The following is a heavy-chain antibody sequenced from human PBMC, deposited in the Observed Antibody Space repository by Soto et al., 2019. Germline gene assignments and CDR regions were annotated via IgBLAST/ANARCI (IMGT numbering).Heavy chain of an antibody. V-gene: IGHV3-9*01. Sequence: EVQLVESGGGLVQPGRSLRLSCAASGFTFDDYAMHWVRQAPGKGLEWVSGISWNSGSIGYADSMKGRFTISRDNAKNSLYLQMNSLRAEDTALYYCAKVVGDYFDYWGQGTLVTVSS. D-gene: IGHD2-21*01. CDR2: ISWNSGSI. CDR3: AKVVGDYFDY. J-gene: IGHJ4*02. CDR1: GFTFDDYA.